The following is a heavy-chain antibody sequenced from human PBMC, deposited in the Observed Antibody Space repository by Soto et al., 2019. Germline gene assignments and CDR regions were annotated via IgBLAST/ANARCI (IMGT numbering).Heavy chain of an antibody. J-gene: IGHJ6*02. CDR3: ATSRITIFGVVTPYGMDV. CDR1: GNTFTSYA. Sequence: QVQLLQSGAEVKKPGASVKVSCKASGNTFTSYAMHWVRQAPGQRLEWMGWINAGNGNTKYSQKFQGRVTITRDTSASTAYMELSSLRSEDTAVYYCATSRITIFGVVTPYGMDVWGQGTTVTVSS. CDR2: INAGNGNT. D-gene: IGHD3-3*01. V-gene: IGHV1-3*01.